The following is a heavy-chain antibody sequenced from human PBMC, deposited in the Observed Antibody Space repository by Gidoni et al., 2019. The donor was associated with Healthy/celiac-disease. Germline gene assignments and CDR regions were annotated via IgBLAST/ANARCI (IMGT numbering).Heavy chain of an antibody. J-gene: IGHJ4*02. V-gene: IGHV4-34*01. CDR2: INHSGST. Sequence: QVQLQQWGAGLLKPSETLSLTCAVYGGSFSGYYWSWIRQPPGKGLEWIGEINHSGSTNYNPSLKSRVTISVDTSKNQFSLKLSSVTAADTAVYYCARGFFFPLPDYWGQGTLATVSS. CDR1: GGSFSGYY. D-gene: IGHD3-3*01. CDR3: ARGFFFPLPDY.